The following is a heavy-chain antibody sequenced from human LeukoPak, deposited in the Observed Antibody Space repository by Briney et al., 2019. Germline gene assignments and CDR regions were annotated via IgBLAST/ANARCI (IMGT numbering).Heavy chain of an antibody. CDR3: AKASYDSSGYLFYYYYYMDV. J-gene: IGHJ6*03. V-gene: IGHV3-23*01. CDR2: ISGSGGST. Sequence: GGSLRLSCAASGFTFSSYAMSWVRQAPGKGLEWVSAISGSGGSTYYADSVKGRFTISRDNSKNTLYLQMNSLRAEDTAVYYCAKASYDSSGYLFYYYYYMDVWGKGTTVTVSS. CDR1: GFTFSSYA. D-gene: IGHD3-22*01.